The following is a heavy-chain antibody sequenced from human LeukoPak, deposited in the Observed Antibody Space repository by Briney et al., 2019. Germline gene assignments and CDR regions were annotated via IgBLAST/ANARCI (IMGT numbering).Heavy chain of an antibody. Sequence: ASVKVSCKASGYTFTSYDINWVRQATGQGLEWTGWMNPNSGNTGYAQKFQGRVTITRNTSISTAYMELSSLRSEDTAVYYCARGRYSYGSYYYYYMDVWGKGTTVTVSS. D-gene: IGHD5-18*01. V-gene: IGHV1-8*03. J-gene: IGHJ6*03. CDR2: MNPNSGNT. CDR3: ARGRYSYGSYYYYYMDV. CDR1: GYTFTSYD.